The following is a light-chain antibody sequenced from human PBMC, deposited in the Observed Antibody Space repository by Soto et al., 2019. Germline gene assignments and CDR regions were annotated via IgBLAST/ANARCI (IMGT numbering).Light chain of an antibody. Sequence: EIVLTQSPATLSLSPGERATLSCRASQSVSSYLAWYQQKPGQAPRLLISDASNRATGIPARFSGSGSGTDFTLTVSSLEPEDFEVYYCQQRRDWPLTFGGGNKVEI. V-gene: IGKV3-11*01. J-gene: IGKJ4*01. CDR1: QSVSSY. CDR3: QQRRDWPLT. CDR2: DAS.